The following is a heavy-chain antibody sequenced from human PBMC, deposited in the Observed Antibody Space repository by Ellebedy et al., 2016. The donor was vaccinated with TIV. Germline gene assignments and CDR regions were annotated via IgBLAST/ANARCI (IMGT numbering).Heavy chain of an antibody. D-gene: IGHD2-2*02. CDR3: ARISIPAIGNYFDY. CDR1: GFSLSSSGMC. J-gene: IGHJ4*02. CDR2: IDWDDDK. Sequence: SGPTLVKPTQTLTLTCTFSGFSLSSSGMCVSWIRQPPGKALEWLARIDWDDDKYYSTSLKTRLTISKHTSKNQVVLTMTNMDPVDTATYYCARISIPAIGNYFDYWGQGTLVTVSS. V-gene: IGHV2-70*11.